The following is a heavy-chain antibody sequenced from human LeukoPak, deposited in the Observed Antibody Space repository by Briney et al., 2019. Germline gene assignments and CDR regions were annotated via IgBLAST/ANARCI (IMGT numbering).Heavy chain of an antibody. CDR2: INERGTDS. J-gene: IGHJ4*02. CDR3: AKGRWFGESPAGY. Sequence: TGGSLRLSCTASGFTFSGHWIHWVRQPPGMGLGWVSRINERGTDSMYAESVKGRFTISRDNAKNTVYLQMNSLRAEDTAVYYCAKGRWFGESPAGYWGQGTLVTVSS. D-gene: IGHD3-10*01. CDR1: GFTFSGHW. V-gene: IGHV3-74*03.